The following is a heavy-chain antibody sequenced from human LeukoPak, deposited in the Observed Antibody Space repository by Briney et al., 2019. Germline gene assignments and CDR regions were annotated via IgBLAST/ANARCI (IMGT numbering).Heavy chain of an antibody. CDR3: ARDLQTDQVFDV. CDR1: GFTVSSKY. J-gene: IGHJ3*01. D-gene: IGHD5-24*01. Sequence: GGSLRLSCTASGFTVSSKYMSWVRQTPGKGLEWVSLIYSGGTTYYADSVKGRFSISRDNSKNTLYLQMNSLRADDTAVYYCARDLQTDQVFDVWGQGTMVTVSS. CDR2: IYSGGTT. V-gene: IGHV3-66*01.